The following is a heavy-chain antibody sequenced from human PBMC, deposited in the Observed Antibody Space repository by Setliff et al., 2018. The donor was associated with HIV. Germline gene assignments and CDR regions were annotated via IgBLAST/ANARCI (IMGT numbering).Heavy chain of an antibody. D-gene: IGHD1-26*01. Sequence: GESLKISCAASGFIFGDFYMSWVRQAPGKGLEWVSHFRSTRVTAYADSVDGRFIISRDNVQSLLFLQVNNLKVDDTAVYYCARQQLGPRGAFGMWGPGTMVTVSS. CDR3: ARQQLGPRGAFGM. CDR2: FRSTRVT. V-gene: IGHV3-11*03. CDR1: GFIFGDFY. J-gene: IGHJ3*02.